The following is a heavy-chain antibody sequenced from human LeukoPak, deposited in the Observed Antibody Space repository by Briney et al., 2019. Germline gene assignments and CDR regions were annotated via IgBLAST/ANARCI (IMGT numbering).Heavy chain of an antibody. CDR2: IGKGGST. D-gene: IGHD3-16*02. Sequence: GGSLRLSCAASGFTFSGNAMSWVRQAPGKGLEWVSVIGKGGSTFYADSVKGRFTISRDNSKNTLYLQMNSLRAEDTAVYYCARHANDYVWGSYRYWGQGTLVTVSS. V-gene: IGHV3-23*01. CDR1: GFTFSGNA. J-gene: IGHJ4*02. CDR3: ARHANDYVWGSYRY.